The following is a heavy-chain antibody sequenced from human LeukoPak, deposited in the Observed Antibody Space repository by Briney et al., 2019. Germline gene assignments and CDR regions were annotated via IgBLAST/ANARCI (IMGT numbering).Heavy chain of an antibody. D-gene: IGHD6-13*01. CDR1: GFTFSSYA. J-gene: IGHJ4*02. CDR2: ISYDGSNK. CDR3: ARVSPLGSSRVFGLYADY. V-gene: IGHV3-30-3*01. Sequence: GRSLRLSCAASGFTFSSYAMHWVRQAPGKGLEWVAVISYDGSNKYYADSVKGRFTISRDNSKNTLHLQMNSLRAEDTAVYYCARVSPLGSSRVFGLYADYWGQGTLVTVSS.